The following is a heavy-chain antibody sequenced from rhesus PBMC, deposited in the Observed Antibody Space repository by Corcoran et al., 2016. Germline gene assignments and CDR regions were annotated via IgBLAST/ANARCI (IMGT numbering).Heavy chain of an antibody. Sequence: QVQLQESGPGLVKPSETLSLTCAVSGGSISSGYYYWSWIRQPPGKGLEWIGDSTSSGSTSYNPSLKSRVTISRDTSKNQFSLKLSSVTAADTAVYYCAREVERWGGHFDYWGQGVLVTVSS. CDR1: GGSISSGYYY. CDR3: AREVERWGGHFDY. CDR2: STSSGST. V-gene: IGHV4-122*02. J-gene: IGHJ4*01. D-gene: IGHD6-37*01.